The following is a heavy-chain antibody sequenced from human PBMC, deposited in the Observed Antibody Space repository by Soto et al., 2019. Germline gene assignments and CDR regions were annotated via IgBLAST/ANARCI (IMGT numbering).Heavy chain of an antibody. CDR2: ISSSGDRT. CDR1: GFTFSSFA. J-gene: IGHJ4*02. D-gene: IGHD1-26*01. Sequence: GGSLRLSCAASGFTFSSFAMSWVRQAPGKGLEWVSAISSSGDRTYYPDSVKGRFTVSRDNSKYTLYLQMNSLRAEDTAIYYCARGVPVGAIGRFYFDSWGQGTLVTVSS. V-gene: IGHV3-23*01. CDR3: ARGVPVGAIGRFYFDS.